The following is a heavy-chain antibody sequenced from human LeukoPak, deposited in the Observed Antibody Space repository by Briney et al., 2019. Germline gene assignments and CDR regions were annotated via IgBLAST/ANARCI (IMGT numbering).Heavy chain of an antibody. D-gene: IGHD4-17*01. CDR3: ARDPDYGDSNFDY. CDR1: GGSISSGGYS. J-gene: IGHJ4*02. V-gene: IGHV4-30-2*01. CDR2: IYHSGST. Sequence: SQTLSLTCAVSGGSISSGGYSWSWIRQPPGKGLEWIGYIYHSGSTNYNPSLKSRVTISVDKSKNQFSLKLSSVTAADTAVYYCARDPDYGDSNFDYWGQGTLVTVSS.